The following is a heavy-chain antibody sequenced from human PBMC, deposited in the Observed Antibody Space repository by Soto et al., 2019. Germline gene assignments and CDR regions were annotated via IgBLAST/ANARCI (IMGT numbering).Heavy chain of an antibody. J-gene: IGHJ6*02. CDR1: GFSFSDYY. CDR2: IDFTSNSI. CDR3: ARTESGYSYGFADV. D-gene: IGHD5-18*01. Sequence: GGYLRLSCAASGFSFSDYYMSWIRQAPGKGLEWVSYIDFTSNSIYYADSVKGRFTISRDNAKNSLYLQMNSLRAEDTAVYYCARTESGYSYGFADVWGQGTTVTVSS. V-gene: IGHV3-11*01.